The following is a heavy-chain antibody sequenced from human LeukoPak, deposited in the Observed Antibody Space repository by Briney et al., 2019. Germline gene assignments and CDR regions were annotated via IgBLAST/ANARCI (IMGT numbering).Heavy chain of an antibody. D-gene: IGHD3-3*01. CDR1: GFTLGSANA. J-gene: IGHJ4*02. CDR3: AKGTLFGVVTSFDF. Sequence: PGGSLRLSCAASGFTLGSANAMTWVRQAPGKGLEWVSLISASGSATYYADSVRGRFAISRDISKNTLFLQMSSPRTEDTAVYYCAKGTLFGVVTSFDFWGQGTLVTVSS. CDR2: ISASGSAT. V-gene: IGHV3-23*01.